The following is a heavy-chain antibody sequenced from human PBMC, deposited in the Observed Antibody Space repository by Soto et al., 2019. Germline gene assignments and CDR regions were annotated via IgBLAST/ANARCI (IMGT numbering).Heavy chain of an antibody. CDR1: GGTFSCFT. CDR2: IIPIFDTA. Sequence: SVKVSCKASGGTFSCFTINWVRQAPGQRLEWMGGIIPIFDTANYAEKFQGRVTITADESTSTSFMEVSSLRSEDTAVYYCARNGTQTGYSYGMDVWGQGTMVTVSS. V-gene: IGHV1-69*13. D-gene: IGHD1-1*01. CDR3: ARNGTQTGYSYGMDV. J-gene: IGHJ6*02.